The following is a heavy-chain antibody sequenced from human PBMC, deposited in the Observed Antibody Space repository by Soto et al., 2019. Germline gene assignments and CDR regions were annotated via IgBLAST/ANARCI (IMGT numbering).Heavy chain of an antibody. Sequence: SLTCAVYGGSFSGYYWSWIRQPPGKGLEWIGEINHSGSTNYNPSLKSRVTISVDTSKNQFSLKLSSVTAADTAVYYCARGAIPANYGMDVWGQGTTVTVSS. J-gene: IGHJ6*02. D-gene: IGHD2-21*01. CDR3: ARGAIPANYGMDV. CDR1: GGSFSGYY. V-gene: IGHV4-34*01. CDR2: INHSGST.